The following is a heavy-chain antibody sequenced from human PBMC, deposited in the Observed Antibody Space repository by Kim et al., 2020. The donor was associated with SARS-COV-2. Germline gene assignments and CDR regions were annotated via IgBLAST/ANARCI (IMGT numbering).Heavy chain of an antibody. Sequence: SETLSLTCTVSGGSISSSSYYWGWIRQPPGKGLEWIGSIYYNGSTFYNPSLKSRVTISVDTSKNHLSLKLSSVTAADTAVFYCARHHSRAIVVVNDAFDIWGQGTMVTVSS. CDR3: ARHHSRAIVVVNDAFDI. CDR2: IYYNGST. J-gene: IGHJ3*02. D-gene: IGHD3-22*01. CDR1: GGSISSSSYY. V-gene: IGHV4-39*01.